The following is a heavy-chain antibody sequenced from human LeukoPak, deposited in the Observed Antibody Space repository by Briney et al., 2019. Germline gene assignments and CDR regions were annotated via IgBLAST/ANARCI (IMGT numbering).Heavy chain of an antibody. Sequence: GGSLRLSCAASGFTFSSYWMHWVRQAPGKGLVWVSRINSDGSSTSYADSVKGRFTISRDNAMNTLYLQMNSLRAEDTAVYYCAREFKGYYYGSGSYDYFDYWGQGTLVTVSS. CDR3: AREFKGYYYGSGSYDYFDY. D-gene: IGHD3-10*01. J-gene: IGHJ4*02. CDR1: GFTFSSYW. CDR2: INSDGSST. V-gene: IGHV3-74*01.